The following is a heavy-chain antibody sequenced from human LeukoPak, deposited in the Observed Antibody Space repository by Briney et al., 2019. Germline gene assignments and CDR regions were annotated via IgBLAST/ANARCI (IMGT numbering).Heavy chain of an antibody. J-gene: IGHJ4*02. V-gene: IGHV3-30-3*01. Sequence: TGGSLRLSCAASGFTFSSYAMHWVRQAPGKGLEWVAVISYDGSNKYYADSVKGRFTISRDNSKNTVSLQMNSLRGDDTAVYYCARDPGYTYALRYWGQGTLVTVSS. CDR3: ARDPGYTYALRY. CDR2: ISYDGSNK. D-gene: IGHD5-18*01. CDR1: GFTFSSYA.